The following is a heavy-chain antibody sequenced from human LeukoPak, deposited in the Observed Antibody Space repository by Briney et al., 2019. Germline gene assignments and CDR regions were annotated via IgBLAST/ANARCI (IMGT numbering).Heavy chain of an antibody. Sequence: PSETLSLTCTVSGGSISSYYWSWIRQPAGKGLEWIGRIYTSGSTNYNPSLKSRVTMSVDTSKNQFSLKLSSVTAADTAVYYCARHPVYSSSWYLGLRGWFDPWGQGTLVTVSS. CDR3: ARHPVYSSSWYLGLRGWFDP. J-gene: IGHJ5*02. CDR2: IYTSGST. V-gene: IGHV4-4*07. CDR1: GGSISSYY. D-gene: IGHD6-13*01.